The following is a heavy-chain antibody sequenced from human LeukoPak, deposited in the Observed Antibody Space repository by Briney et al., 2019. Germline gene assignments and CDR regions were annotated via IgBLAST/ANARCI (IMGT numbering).Heavy chain of an antibody. V-gene: IGHV1-69*04. CDR2: IIPILGIA. CDR3: ARDFSWTGDYYYYGMDV. D-gene: IGHD3/OR15-3a*01. CDR1: GGTFSSYA. J-gene: IGHJ6*02. Sequence: SVKVSCKASGGTFSSYAISWVRQAPGQGLEWMGRIIPILGIANYAQKFQGRVTITADKSTSTAYMELSSLRSEDTAVYYCARDFSWTGDYYYYGMDVWGQGTTVTVSS.